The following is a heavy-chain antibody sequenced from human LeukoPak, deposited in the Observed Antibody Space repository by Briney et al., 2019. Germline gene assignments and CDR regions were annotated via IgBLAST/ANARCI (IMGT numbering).Heavy chain of an antibody. Sequence: GGSLRLSCAASGFTFSSFSMNWVRQAPGKGLEWVSFITGSSSTIYYADSVKGRFTISRDNSKNTLYLQMNSLRAEDTAVYYCARDGRLAVTAGYYYYGMDVWGQGTTVTVSS. CDR1: GFTFSSFS. V-gene: IGHV3-48*01. D-gene: IGHD2-21*02. CDR3: ARDGRLAVTAGYYYYGMDV. CDR2: ITGSSSTI. J-gene: IGHJ6*02.